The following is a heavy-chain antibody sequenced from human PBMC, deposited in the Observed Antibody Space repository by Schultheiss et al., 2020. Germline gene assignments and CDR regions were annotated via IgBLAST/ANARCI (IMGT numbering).Heavy chain of an antibody. CDR2: INGQHGNT. D-gene: IGHD3-9*01. V-gene: IGHV1-18*01. J-gene: IGHJ5*02. Sequence: ASVKVSCKASGYLFKTYGISWVRQAPGQGLEWMGWINGQHGNTNYAQMFQGRVTMTTDTSTSTAYMELRSLRYDDTAVYYCARAAIYDILTGPWGQGTLVTVSS. CDR3: ARAAIYDILTGP. CDR1: GYLFKTYG.